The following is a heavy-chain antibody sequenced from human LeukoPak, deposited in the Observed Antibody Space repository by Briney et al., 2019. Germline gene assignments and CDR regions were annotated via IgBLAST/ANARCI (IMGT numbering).Heavy chain of an antibody. CDR2: INPNSGGT. D-gene: IGHD3-10*01. CDR1: GYTFTGYY. V-gene: IGHV1-2*02. J-gene: IGHJ4*02. Sequence: ASVTVSCKASGYTFTGYYMHWVRQAPGQGLEWMGWINPNSGGTNYAQKFQGRVTMTRDTSISTAYMELSRLRSDDTAVYYCARDRTYYYGSGSYGYWGQGTLVTVSS. CDR3: ARDRTYYYGSGSYGY.